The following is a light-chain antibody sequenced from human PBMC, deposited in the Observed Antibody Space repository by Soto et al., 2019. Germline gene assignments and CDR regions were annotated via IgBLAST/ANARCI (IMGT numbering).Light chain of an antibody. J-gene: IGKJ4*01. CDR2: DVS. CDR1: QSVSNY. Sequence: EIVLTQSPATLSLSPGERATLSCRAGQSVSNYLGWYQQKSGQAPRLLISDVSNRATGIPDRFSGSGSGTDFTLTISSLDPEDFAVYYSQHRVNGTTFGGGTKVEIK. CDR3: QHRVNGTT. V-gene: IGKV3-11*01.